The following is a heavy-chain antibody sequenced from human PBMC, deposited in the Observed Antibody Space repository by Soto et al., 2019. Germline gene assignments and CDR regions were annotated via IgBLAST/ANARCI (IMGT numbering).Heavy chain of an antibody. D-gene: IGHD3-3*01. CDR2: MNPNSGNT. V-gene: IGHV1-8*01. Sequence: ASVKVSCKASGYTFTSYDINWVRQATGQGLEWMGWMNPNSGNTGYAQKFQGRVTMTRNTSISTAYMELSSLRSGDTAVYYCARSGDFWGFTRVGMDVWGQGTTVAVSS. J-gene: IGHJ6*02. CDR1: GYTFTSYD. CDR3: ARSGDFWGFTRVGMDV.